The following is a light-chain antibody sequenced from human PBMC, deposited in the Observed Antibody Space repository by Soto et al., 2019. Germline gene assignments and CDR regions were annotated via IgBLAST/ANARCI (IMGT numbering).Light chain of an antibody. V-gene: IGLV2-14*01. CDR1: SSDVGGYRY. CDR2: EVS. J-gene: IGLJ3*02. Sequence: QSALTQPAAVSGSPGQSITISCTGTSSDVGGYRYVSWYQQSPGEAPILIIYEVSNRPSGISNRFSGSKSGNTASLIISGLQAEDEADYYCSSYTSRATWVFGGGTKVTVL. CDR3: SSYTSRATWV.